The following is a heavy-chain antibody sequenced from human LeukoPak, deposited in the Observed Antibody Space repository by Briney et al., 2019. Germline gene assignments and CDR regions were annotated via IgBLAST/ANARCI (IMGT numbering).Heavy chain of an antibody. CDR1: GVSISNYY. Sequence: SETLSLTCAVSGVSISNYYLIWSRQPPGKGLEWVGHIYFIGNTNYNASLKSRVTISLDTSKNHFSLKLTSVTAADTAIYYCPTKKTTPPSGFDYWGQGTLVTVSS. CDR2: IYFIGNT. CDR3: PTKKTTPPSGFDY. D-gene: IGHD1/OR15-1a*01. J-gene: IGHJ4*02. V-gene: IGHV4-59*01.